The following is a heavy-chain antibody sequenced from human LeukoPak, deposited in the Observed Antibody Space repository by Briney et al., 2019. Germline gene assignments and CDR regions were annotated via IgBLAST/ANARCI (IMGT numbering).Heavy chain of an antibody. J-gene: IGHJ4*02. Sequence: GGSLRLSCVVSGFTVSSNYMSWVRQAPGRGLEWVSSVDGGGGGTYYADSVKGRFTISRDNSKDTLYLQMNGLRAEDTAVYFCAKQSAGSAAWYSLHYDFWGQGTLVTVSS. CDR1: GFTVSSNY. CDR2: VDGGGGGT. V-gene: IGHV3-23*01. CDR3: AKQSAGSAAWYSLHYDF. D-gene: IGHD6-13*01.